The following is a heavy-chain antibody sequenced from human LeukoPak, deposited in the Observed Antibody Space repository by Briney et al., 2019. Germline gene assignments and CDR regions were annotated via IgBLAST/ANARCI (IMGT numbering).Heavy chain of an antibody. V-gene: IGHV3-23*01. J-gene: IGHJ4*02. Sequence: PGGSLRLSCAGSGFSFSSSAMSWVRQTPGKGLEWVSSITGNGATTYYSDSVNGRFTISRDNSRNTLSLQMSSLRVEDTAVYYCAKERRRVDTEMVRSYYFENWGQGTLVTVSS. CDR1: GFSFSSSA. CDR2: ITGNGATT. CDR3: AKERRRVDTEMVRSYYFEN. D-gene: IGHD5-18*01.